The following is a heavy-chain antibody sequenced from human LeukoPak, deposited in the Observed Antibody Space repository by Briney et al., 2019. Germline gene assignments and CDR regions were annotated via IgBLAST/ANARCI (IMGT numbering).Heavy chain of an antibody. CDR1: GGSISSGGYY. CDR2: IYYSGST. J-gene: IGHJ6*03. V-gene: IGHV4-31*03. CDR3: ARDRRPYSSPEGYSYYYYMDV. Sequence: SQTLSLTCTVSGGSISSGGYYWSWIRQHPGKGLEWIGYIYYSGSTYYNPSLKSRVTISVDTSKSQFSLKLTSVTAADTAVYYCARDRRPYSSPEGYSYYYYMDVWAKGTTVTVSS. D-gene: IGHD6-13*01.